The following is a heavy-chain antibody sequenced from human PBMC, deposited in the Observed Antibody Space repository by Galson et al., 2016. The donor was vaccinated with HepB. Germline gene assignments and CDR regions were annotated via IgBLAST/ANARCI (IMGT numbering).Heavy chain of an antibody. CDR2: IKQDGSEQ. D-gene: IGHD1-14*01. CDR3: ARDRLTSVTRHWTGTTYSYNGMDV. Sequence: LRLSCAASGFSFSAYWMSWVRQSPGKGLAWVANIKQDGSEQYYVDSVKGRFTISRDNARNSLYLQVNGLRAYDTAVYYCARDRLTSVTRHWTGTTYSYNGMDVWGQGTTVTVSS. V-gene: IGHV3-7*03. CDR1: GFSFSAYW. J-gene: IGHJ6*02.